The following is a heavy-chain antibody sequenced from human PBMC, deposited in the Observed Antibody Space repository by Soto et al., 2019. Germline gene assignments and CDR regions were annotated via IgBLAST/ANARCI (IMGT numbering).Heavy chain of an antibody. CDR2: INPSGGST. V-gene: IGHV1-46*01. D-gene: IGHD2-15*01. CDR1: GYTFTSYY. Sequence: GASVKVSCKASGYTFTSYYMHWVRQAPGQGLEWMGIINPSGGSTSYAQKFQGRVTMTRDTSTSKVYMKLSILRAEDTAVYYCARDFSGGNCGYPTNYYYYGMDVWGQATTVTVSS. CDR3: ARDFSGGNCGYPTNYYYYGMDV. J-gene: IGHJ6*02.